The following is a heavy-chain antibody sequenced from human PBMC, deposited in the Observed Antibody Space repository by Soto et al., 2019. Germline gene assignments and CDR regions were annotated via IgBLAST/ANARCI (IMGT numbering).Heavy chain of an antibody. CDR1: GGTFSSYA. CDR2: IIPIFGTA. CDR3: ARDRGPSGGYYTDWFDP. D-gene: IGHD3-22*01. Sequence: QVQLVQSGAEVKKPGSSVKVSCKASGGTFSSYAITWVRQAPGQGLEWMGGIIPIFGTANYAQKFQGRVTITQNKSTSTAYMELSSLRSEGTAVDYRARDRGPSGGYYTDWFDPWGQGTMVTVSS. J-gene: IGHJ5*02. V-gene: IGHV1-69*14.